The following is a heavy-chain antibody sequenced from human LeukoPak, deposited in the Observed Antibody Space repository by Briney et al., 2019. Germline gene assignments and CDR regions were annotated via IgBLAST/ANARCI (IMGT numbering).Heavy chain of an antibody. D-gene: IGHD3-22*01. Sequence: SQTLSLTCAISGDSVSSNSAAWNWIRQSPSRGLEWLGRTYYRSKWYNDYAVAVKSRITIKPDTSKNQFSLQLNSVTPEDTAVYYCARVYYDSSGANHYYYMDVWGKGTTVTISS. CDR3: ARVYYDSSGANHYYYMDV. CDR2: TYYRSKWYN. J-gene: IGHJ6*03. V-gene: IGHV6-1*01. CDR1: GDSVSSNSAA.